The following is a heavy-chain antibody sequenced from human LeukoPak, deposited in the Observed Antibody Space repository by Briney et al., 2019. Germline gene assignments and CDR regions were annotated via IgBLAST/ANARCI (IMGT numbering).Heavy chain of an antibody. D-gene: IGHD3-3*01. J-gene: IGHJ4*02. Sequence: GGSLRLSCAASGFTFSSYSMSWVRQAPGKGLEWVSSISSSSSYIYYADSVKGRFTIFRDNAKNSLYLQMNSLRAEDTAVYYCARSGTYDFWSGYPYYFDYWGQGTLVTVSS. CDR1: GFTFSSYS. V-gene: IGHV3-21*01. CDR2: ISSSSSYI. CDR3: ARSGTYDFWSGYPYYFDY.